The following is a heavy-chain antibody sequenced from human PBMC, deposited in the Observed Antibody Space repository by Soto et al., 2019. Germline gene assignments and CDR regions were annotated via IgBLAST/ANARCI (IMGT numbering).Heavy chain of an antibody. D-gene: IGHD3-10*01. CDR2: IKSSSEGGTT. J-gene: IGHJ4*02. CDR1: GFTFINAW. Sequence: PGGSLRLSCEASGFTFINAWMNWVRQAPGKGLEWVGRIKSSSEGGTTDYAAPVKGRFSISRDDPKNTVYLQMNSLKTEDTAVYYCTTGQGLSMVRDYYLDYWGQGTPVTVSS. CDR3: TTGQGLSMVRDYYLDY. V-gene: IGHV3-15*07.